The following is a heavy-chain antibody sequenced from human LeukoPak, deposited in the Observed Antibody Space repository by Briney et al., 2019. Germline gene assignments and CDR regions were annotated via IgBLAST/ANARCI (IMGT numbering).Heavy chain of an antibody. V-gene: IGHV4-39*01. Sequence: SETLSLTCAVSGASISGSGYYLGWIRQPPGKGLEWIGNIYYTGSTYYNASLQSRVTISIDMAKNQFSLRLNSVTAADTAMYYCVKSGGYGLIDYWGQGTLVTVSS. J-gene: IGHJ4*02. CDR3: VKSGGYGLIDY. D-gene: IGHD1-26*01. CDR2: IYYTGST. CDR1: GASISGSGYY.